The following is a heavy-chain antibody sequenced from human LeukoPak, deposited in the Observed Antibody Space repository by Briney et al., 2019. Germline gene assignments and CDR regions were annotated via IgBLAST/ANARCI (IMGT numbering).Heavy chain of an antibody. D-gene: IGHD6-13*01. J-gene: IGHJ4*02. CDR2: IYHSGST. CDR3: ARESRRQQLDY. Sequence: SQTLSLTCAVSGGSISSGGYSWSWIRQPPGKGLEWIGYIYHSGSTYYNPSLKSRVTISVDRSKNQFSLKLSSVTAADTAVYYCARESRRQQLDYWGQGTLVTVSS. CDR1: GGSISSGGYS. V-gene: IGHV4-30-2*01.